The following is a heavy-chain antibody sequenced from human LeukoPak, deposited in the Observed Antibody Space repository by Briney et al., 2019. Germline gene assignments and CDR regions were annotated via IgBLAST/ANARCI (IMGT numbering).Heavy chain of an antibody. CDR1: GFTFSSYS. V-gene: IGHV3-21*01. CDR2: ISSSSSYI. CDR3: ARGRRNYSNYSHYYYMDV. Sequence: GGSLRLSCAASGFTFSSYSMNWVRQAPGKGLEWVSSISSSSSYIYYADSVKGRFTISRDNAKNSLHLQMNSLRAEDTAVYYCARGRRNYSNYSHYYYMDVWGKGTTVTVSS. J-gene: IGHJ6*03. D-gene: IGHD4-11*01.